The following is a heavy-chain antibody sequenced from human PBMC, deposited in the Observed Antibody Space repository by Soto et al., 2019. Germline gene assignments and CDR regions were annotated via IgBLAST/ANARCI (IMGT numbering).Heavy chain of an antibody. CDR1: GGSISSYS. CDR3: ASTTENYYDILTGPRYDY. J-gene: IGHJ4*02. Sequence: SETLSITCTVSGGSISSYSWSWIRQPPGKGLEWIGYIYHSGSTYYNPSLKSRVTISVDRSKNQFSLKLSSVTAADTAVYYCASTTENYYDILTGPRYDYWGQGTLVTVSS. D-gene: IGHD3-9*01. CDR2: IYHSGST. V-gene: IGHV4-30-2*01.